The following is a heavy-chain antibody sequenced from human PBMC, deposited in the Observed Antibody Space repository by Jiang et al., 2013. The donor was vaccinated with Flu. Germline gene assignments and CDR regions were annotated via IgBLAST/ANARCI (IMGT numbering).Heavy chain of an antibody. D-gene: IGHD6-19*01. V-gene: IGHV1-18*01. CDR3: ARVPEGKYASGWYDFGY. J-gene: IGHJ4*02. Sequence: VQLVESGAEVKKPGASVKVSCKASGYTFTNYGFIWVRQAPGQGLEWMGWISPYNGDTKYGQKFQGRVTLTTDTSMSTAYLEMTGLRSDDTAVYFCARVPEGKYASGWYDFGYWGQGTLVTVSS. CDR2: ISPYNGDT. CDR1: GYTFTNYG.